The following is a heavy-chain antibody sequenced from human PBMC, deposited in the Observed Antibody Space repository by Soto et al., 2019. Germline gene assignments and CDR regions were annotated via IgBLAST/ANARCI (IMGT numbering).Heavy chain of an antibody. CDR3: ARVDSSSWYNWFDP. V-gene: IGHV3-7*03. D-gene: IGHD6-13*01. CDR1: GFTFSSYW. Sequence: GGSLRLSCAASGFTFSSYWMSWVRQAPGKGLEWVANIKQDGSEKYYVDSVKGRFTISRDNAKNSLYLQMNSLRAEDTAVYYCARVDSSSWYNWFDPWGQGTLVTVSS. J-gene: IGHJ5*02. CDR2: IKQDGSEK.